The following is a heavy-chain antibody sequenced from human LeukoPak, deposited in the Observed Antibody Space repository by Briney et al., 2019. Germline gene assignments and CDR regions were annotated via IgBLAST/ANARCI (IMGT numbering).Heavy chain of an antibody. J-gene: IGHJ4*02. CDR3: AKSLRRISGSYYIDPAPGD. V-gene: IGHV3-15*01. D-gene: IGHD3-10*01. CDR1: GFSFNNAW. Sequence: GGSLRLSCAASGFSFNNAWMTWVRQAPGKGLEWVGRIKSKSNGATPDYAAPVKGRFTISRDDSKNTLFLQMNSLRAEDTAVYYCAKSLRRISGSYYIDPAPGDWGQGTLVTVSS. CDR2: IKSKSNGATP.